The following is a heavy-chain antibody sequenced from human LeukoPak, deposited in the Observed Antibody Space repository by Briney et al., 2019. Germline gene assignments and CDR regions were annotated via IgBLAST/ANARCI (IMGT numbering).Heavy chain of an antibody. Sequence: SETLSLTCAVSGGSISSYYGSWIRQPPGKGLEWVGDIYYNGSTNYNPSLKSRVTISVDTFKNQFSLKLSSVTAADTAVYYCARLGTYGDYPNPYYYYYYYMDVWGKGTTVTVSS. CDR2: IYYNGST. D-gene: IGHD4-17*01. V-gene: IGHV4-59*01. CDR3: ARLGTYGDYPNPYYYYYYYMDV. J-gene: IGHJ6*03. CDR1: GGSISSYY.